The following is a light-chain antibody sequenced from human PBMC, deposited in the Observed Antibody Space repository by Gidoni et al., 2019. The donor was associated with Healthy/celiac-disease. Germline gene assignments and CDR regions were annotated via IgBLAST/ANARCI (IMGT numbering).Light chain of an antibody. CDR1: SSDVGGYNY. V-gene: IGLV2-14*01. CDR2: EVS. Sequence: SCTGTSSDVGGYNYVSWYQQHPGKAPKLMIYEVSNRPSGVSNRFSGSKSGNTASLTISGLQAEDEADYYCSSYTSSSTPWVFGTGTKVTVL. J-gene: IGLJ1*01. CDR3: SSYTSSSTPWV.